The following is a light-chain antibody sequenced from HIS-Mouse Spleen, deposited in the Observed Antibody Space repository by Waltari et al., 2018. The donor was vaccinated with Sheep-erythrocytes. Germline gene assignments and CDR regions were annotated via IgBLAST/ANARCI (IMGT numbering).Light chain of an antibody. Sequence: DIQMTQSPSTLSASVGDRVTITCRASQSISSWLAWYQQKPGKAPKLLIYKASSLESGVPSRFSGSGSGTGFTLTISSLQPDDFATYYCQQYNSSLTFGPGTKVDIK. CDR2: KAS. CDR1: QSISSW. V-gene: IGKV1-5*03. CDR3: QQYNSSLT. J-gene: IGKJ3*01.